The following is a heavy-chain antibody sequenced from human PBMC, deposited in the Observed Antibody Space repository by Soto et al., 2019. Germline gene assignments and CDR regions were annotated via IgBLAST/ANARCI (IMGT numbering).Heavy chain of an antibody. V-gene: IGHV4-30-4*01. CDR1: GGSISSGDYY. J-gene: IGHJ5*02. D-gene: IGHD3-16*01. Sequence: SETLSLTCTVSGGSISSGDYYWSWIRQPPGKGLEWIGYIYYSGSTFYNPSLKNRVTISLDTSKIQFSLKLSSVTAADTAVYYCVREGGDNWLDPCGQGTLVTVSS. CDR3: VREGGDNWLDP. CDR2: IYYSGST.